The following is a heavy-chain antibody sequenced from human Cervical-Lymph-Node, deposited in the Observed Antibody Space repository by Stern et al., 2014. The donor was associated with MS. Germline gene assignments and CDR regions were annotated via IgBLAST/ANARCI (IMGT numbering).Heavy chain of an antibody. J-gene: IGHJ4*02. V-gene: IGHV3-53*01. CDR3: ARDTSSPERSDW. CDR2: ITNVGIT. Sequence: EVQLVESGGGVIQPGGSLRLSCTASGFTVSRDYMTWVRQDPGKGLEWVSLITNVGITFYTDSVKGRFTISRDDSKNTVYLHMTSLRAEDTAMYYCARDTSSPERSDWWGQGTLVTVSS. D-gene: IGHD1-1*01. CDR1: GFTVSRDY.